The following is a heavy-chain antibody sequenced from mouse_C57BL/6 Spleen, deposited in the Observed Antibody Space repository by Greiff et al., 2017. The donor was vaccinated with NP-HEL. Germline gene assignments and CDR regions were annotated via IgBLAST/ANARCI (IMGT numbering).Heavy chain of an antibody. Sequence: QVQLQQSGAELVRPGASVTLSCKASGYTFTDYEMHWVKQTPVHGLEWIGAIDPETGGTAYNQKFKGKAILTADKSSSTAYMELRSLTSEDSAVYYSTSDDGYYRGYAMDYWGQGTSVTVSS. D-gene: IGHD2-3*01. CDR1: GYTFTDYE. J-gene: IGHJ4*01. V-gene: IGHV1-15*01. CDR3: TSDDGYYRGYAMDY. CDR2: IDPETGGT.